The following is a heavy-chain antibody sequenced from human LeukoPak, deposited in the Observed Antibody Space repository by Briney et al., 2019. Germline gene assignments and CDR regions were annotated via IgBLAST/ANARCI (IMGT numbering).Heavy chain of an antibody. CDR2: ISAYNGNT. CDR3: ARDLSGLSAFEI. V-gene: IGHV1-18*01. CDR1: GYTFTSYG. J-gene: IGHJ3*02. Sequence: ASVKVSCKASGYTFTSYGISWVRQATGQGLEWMGWISAYNGNTNYAQKLQGRVTMTTDTSTSTAYMELRSLRSDDTAVYYCARDLSGLSAFEIWGQGTMVTVSS. D-gene: IGHD5-12*01.